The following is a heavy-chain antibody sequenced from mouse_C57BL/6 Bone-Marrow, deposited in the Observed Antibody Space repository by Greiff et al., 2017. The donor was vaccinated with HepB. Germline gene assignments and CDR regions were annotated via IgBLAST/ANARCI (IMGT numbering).Heavy chain of an antibody. Sequence: VQLQESGAELMKPGASVKLSCKATGYTFTGYWIEWVKQRPGHGLEWIGEILPGSGSTNYTEKFKGKATFTADTSSNTAYMQLSSLTTEDSAIYYCARDYGNYGDWYYDVWGTGTTVTVSS. D-gene: IGHD2-1*01. V-gene: IGHV1-9*01. CDR3: ARDYGNYGDWYYDV. CDR2: ILPGSGST. CDR1: GYTFTGYW. J-gene: IGHJ1*03.